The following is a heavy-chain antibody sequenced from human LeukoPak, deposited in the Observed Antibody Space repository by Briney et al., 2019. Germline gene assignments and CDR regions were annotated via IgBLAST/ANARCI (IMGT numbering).Heavy chain of an antibody. V-gene: IGHV1-46*01. CDR3: ARDRPSFDDYGDYGVDY. CDR2: INPSGGST. D-gene: IGHD4-17*01. CDR1: GYTLTSYY. J-gene: IGHJ4*02. Sequence: ASVKVSCKASGYTLTSYYMHWVRQAPGQGLEWMGIINPSGGSTSYAQKFQGRVTMTRDTSTSTVYMELSSLRSEDTAVYYCARDRPSFDDYGDYGVDYWGQGTLVTVSS.